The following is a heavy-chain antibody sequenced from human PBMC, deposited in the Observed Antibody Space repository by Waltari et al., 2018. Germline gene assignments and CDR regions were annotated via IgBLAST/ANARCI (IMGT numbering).Heavy chain of an antibody. J-gene: IGHJ6*03. D-gene: IGHD3-10*01. V-gene: IGHV4-59*01. CDR3: ARGRGGGFGYYYYMDV. CDR2: NYYSGST. CDR1: GGCISSYY. Sequence: QVQLQESGPGLVKPSETLSLTCTVSGGCISSYYWSWIRQPPGKGLEWIGYNYYSGSTNYNPSLKSRVTISVDTSKNQFSLKLSSVTAADTAVYYCARGRGGGFGYYYYMDVWGKGTTVTISS.